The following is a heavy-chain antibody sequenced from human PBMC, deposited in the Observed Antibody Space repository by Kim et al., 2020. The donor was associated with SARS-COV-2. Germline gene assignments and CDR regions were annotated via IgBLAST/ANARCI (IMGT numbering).Heavy chain of an antibody. D-gene: IGHD6-13*01. CDR2: IYYSGST. V-gene: IGHV4-59*01. J-gene: IGHJ2*01. CDR3: ARDGQGIIEYSSSWYSNYWYFDL. CDR1: GGSISSYY. Sequence: SETLSLTCTVSGGSISSYYWSWIRQPPGKGLEWIGYIYYSGSTNYNPSLKSRVTISVDTSKNQFSLKLSSVTAADTAVYYCARDGQGIIEYSSSWYSNYWYFDLWGRGTLVTVSS.